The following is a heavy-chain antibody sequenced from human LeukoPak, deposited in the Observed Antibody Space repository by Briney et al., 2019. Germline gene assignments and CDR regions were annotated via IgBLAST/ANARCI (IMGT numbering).Heavy chain of an antibody. Sequence: GASVKVSCKASGYTFTSYYMHWVRQAPGQGLEWMGIINPSGGSTSYAQKFQGRVTITRNTSISTAYMELSSLRSEDTAVYYCARAVRYSYGRSPYWFDYWGQGTLVTVSS. J-gene: IGHJ4*02. CDR2: INPSGGST. D-gene: IGHD5-18*01. CDR3: ARAVRYSYGRSPYWFDY. V-gene: IGHV1-46*01. CDR1: GYTFTSYY.